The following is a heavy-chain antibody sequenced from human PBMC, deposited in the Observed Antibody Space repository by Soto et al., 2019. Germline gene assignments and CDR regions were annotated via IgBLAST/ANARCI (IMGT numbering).Heavy chain of an antibody. CDR1: GYTFTRYA. D-gene: IGHD6-19*01. J-gene: IGHJ4*02. V-gene: IGHV1-3*01. Sequence: ASVKVSCKASGYTFTRYAIHWVRQAPGQRLEWMGWINADNGNTKYSQKFQDRVTITRDTSTSTAYMELRSLRSEDTAVYYCARDSYSSGWYVDYWGQGTLVTVSS. CDR3: ARDSYSSGWYVDY. CDR2: INADNGNT.